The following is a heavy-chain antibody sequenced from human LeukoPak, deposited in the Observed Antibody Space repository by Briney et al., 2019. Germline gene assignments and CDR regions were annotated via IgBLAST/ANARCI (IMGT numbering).Heavy chain of an antibody. CDR1: GDSVSGYY. V-gene: IGHV4-4*09. Sequence: PSDTLSHTCTVSGDSVSGYYGSWIRQPPGKGLEWIGYFYTSANTNYNPSLKSRVTMSVDTSKNQFYLKLPSVTAADTAVYYCARGLRDEERHYGYYYMDVWGKGTTVTVSS. D-gene: IGHD3-22*01. CDR3: ARGLRDEERHYGYYYMDV. J-gene: IGHJ6*03. CDR2: FYTSANT.